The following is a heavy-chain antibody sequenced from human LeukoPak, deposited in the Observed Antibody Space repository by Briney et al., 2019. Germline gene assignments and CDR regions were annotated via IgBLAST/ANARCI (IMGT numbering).Heavy chain of an antibody. J-gene: IGHJ4*02. CDR3: VREATLALAFDY. CDR2: IDSDGGTE. V-gene: IGHV3-74*01. Sequence: PGGSLTLSCAASGFIFPAYWMHWVRQVPGKGLEWVSRIDSDGGTETYADAVRGRFTISRDNDKNTVFLQMNSLRVEDTAVYYCVREATLALAFDYWGPGTVVTVSS. D-gene: IGHD6-19*01. CDR1: GFIFPAYW.